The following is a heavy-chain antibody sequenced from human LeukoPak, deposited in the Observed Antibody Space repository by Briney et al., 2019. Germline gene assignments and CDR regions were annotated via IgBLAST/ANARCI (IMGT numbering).Heavy chain of an antibody. CDR3: ARWDPNSSGFYFDY. V-gene: IGHV1-69*04. CDR2: IIPILGIA. CDR1: GGTFSSYA. Sequence: SVKVSCKASGGTFSSYAISWVRQAPGQGLEWMGRIIPILGIANYAQKFQGRVTITADESTSTAYMELSSLRSEDTAVYYCARWDPNSSGFYFDYWGQGTLVTVSS. J-gene: IGHJ4*02. D-gene: IGHD6-19*01.